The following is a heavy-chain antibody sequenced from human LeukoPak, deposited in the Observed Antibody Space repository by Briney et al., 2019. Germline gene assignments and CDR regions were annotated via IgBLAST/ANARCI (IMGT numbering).Heavy chain of an antibody. CDR3: ARGASAYNWNDGSFDY. Sequence: ASVKVSCKASGYTFTNYYMHWVRQAPGQGLEWMGIINPSGGITNYAQKFQGRVTITADESTSTAYMELSSLRSEDTAVYYCARGASAYNWNDGSFDYWGQGTLVTVSS. CDR2: INPSGGIT. V-gene: IGHV1-46*01. J-gene: IGHJ4*02. D-gene: IGHD1-20*01. CDR1: GYTFTNYY.